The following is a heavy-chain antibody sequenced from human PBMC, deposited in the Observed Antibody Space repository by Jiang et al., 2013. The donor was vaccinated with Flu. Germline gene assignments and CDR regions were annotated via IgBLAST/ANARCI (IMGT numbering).Heavy chain of an antibody. CDR1: GGSVSDKY. Sequence: GLVKPSETLSLTCAVSGGSVSDKYWTWVRQPAGKGLEWIGRIYSGTANYSPSVKSRVTISADMSKNQFSLKLTSVTAADTAVYYCAGAPSRKFVSSPWLSPFDYWAQGILVTVSS. J-gene: IGHJ4*02. D-gene: IGHD3-22*01. CDR2: IYSGTA. CDR3: AGAPSRKFVSSPWLSPFDY. V-gene: IGHV4-4*07.